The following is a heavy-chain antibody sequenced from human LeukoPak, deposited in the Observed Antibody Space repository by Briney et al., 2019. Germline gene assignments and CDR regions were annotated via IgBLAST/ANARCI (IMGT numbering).Heavy chain of an antibody. D-gene: IGHD1-26*01. V-gene: IGHV3-33*01. CDR3: ARGGLTVAEATTSWYLDY. Sequence: PGGSLRLSCAAPGFTFSIYGMHWVRQAQGKGLEWVALTWYDGSNKNYADSVKGRFTISRDNSKNTLFLQMSSLRGEDTAVYYCARGGLTVAEATTSWYLDYWGQGTLVTVSS. CDR2: TWYDGSNK. J-gene: IGHJ4*02. CDR1: GFTFSIYG.